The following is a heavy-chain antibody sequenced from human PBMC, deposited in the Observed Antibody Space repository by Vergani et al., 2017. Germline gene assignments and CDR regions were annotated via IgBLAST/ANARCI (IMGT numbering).Heavy chain of an antibody. V-gene: IGHV1-69*04. CDR1: GGTFSSYA. J-gene: IGHJ6*02. D-gene: IGHD2-8*01. Sequence: QVQLVQSGAEVKKPGASVKVSCKASGGTFSSYAISWVRQAPGQGLEWMGRIIPILGIANYAQKFQGRVTITADKSTSTAYMELSSLRSEDTAVYYCAIRELGYCTNGVCYTDPSTVYYYGMDVWGQGTTVTVSS. CDR2: IIPILGIA. CDR3: AIRELGYCTNGVCYTDPSTVYYYGMDV.